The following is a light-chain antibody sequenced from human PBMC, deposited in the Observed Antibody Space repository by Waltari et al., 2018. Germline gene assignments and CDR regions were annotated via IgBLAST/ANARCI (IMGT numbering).Light chain of an antibody. J-gene: IGKJ5*01. Sequence: EVVMTQPPAPMSVSPGGKATSPCRASQSIATNLAWYQQRRGQAPKLLIFDASTRPTSISGRFSGSGSGTEFTLTISSLQSEDSAVYYCQQYNRWPPITFGQGTRLEIK. CDR3: QQYNRWPPIT. CDR2: DAS. V-gene: IGKV3-15*01. CDR1: QSIATN.